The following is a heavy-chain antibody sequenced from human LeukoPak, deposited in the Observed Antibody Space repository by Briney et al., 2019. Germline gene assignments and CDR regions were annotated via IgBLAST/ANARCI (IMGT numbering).Heavy chain of an antibody. CDR3: ARAMIVVVTLDAFDI. V-gene: IGHV4-4*07. Sequence: SETLSLTCTVSGGSISSYYWSWIRQPAGKGLESIGHISTSGSTNYNPSLKSRVTMSVDTSKNQFSLKLSSVTAADTAVYYCARAMIVVVTLDAFDIWGQGTMVTVSS. CDR2: ISTSGST. D-gene: IGHD3-22*01. CDR1: GGSISSYY. J-gene: IGHJ3*02.